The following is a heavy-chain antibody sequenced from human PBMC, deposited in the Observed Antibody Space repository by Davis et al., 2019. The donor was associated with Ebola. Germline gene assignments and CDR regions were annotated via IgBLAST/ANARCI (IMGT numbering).Heavy chain of an antibody. D-gene: IGHD3-10*01. Sequence: GESLKISCAASGFTFSGSAMHWVRQASGKGLEWVGRIRSKANSYATAYAASVKGRFTISRDDSKNTAYLQMNSLRAEDTAVYYCASRYGSGSYFTYWGQGTLVTVSS. CDR3: ASRYGSGSYFTY. V-gene: IGHV3-73*01. J-gene: IGHJ4*02. CDR1: GFTFSGSA. CDR2: IRSKANSYAT.